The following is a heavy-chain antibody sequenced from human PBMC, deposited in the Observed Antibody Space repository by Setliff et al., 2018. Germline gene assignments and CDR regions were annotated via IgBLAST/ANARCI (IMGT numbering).Heavy chain of an antibody. V-gene: IGHV3-48*04. CDR2: IRDTGTTV. J-gene: IGHJ1*01. CDR1: GFTFNTYL. CDR3: AREGPYSSGWYASYFQH. D-gene: IGHD6-19*01. Sequence: GGSLRLSCAASGFTFNTYLMNWVRQAPGKGLEWVSHIRDTGTTVHYADSVKGRFTISRDNAKNSLYLQMNSLRAEDTALYYCAREGPYSSGWYASYFQHWGQGTLVTVSS.